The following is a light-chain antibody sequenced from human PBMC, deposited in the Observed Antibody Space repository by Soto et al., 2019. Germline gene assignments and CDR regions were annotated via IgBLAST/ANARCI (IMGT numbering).Light chain of an antibody. CDR2: DAS. CDR3: QQRGNWPYT. Sequence: EIVLTQYPATLSLSPGESATLSCQASQSVSDYLAWYQQKPGQAPRLRIYDASNRATGIPARFSGSGSGTDFTLSISTLAPEDVAVYYCQQRGNWPYTFGQGTKVDIK. V-gene: IGKV3-11*01. J-gene: IGKJ2*01. CDR1: QSVSDY.